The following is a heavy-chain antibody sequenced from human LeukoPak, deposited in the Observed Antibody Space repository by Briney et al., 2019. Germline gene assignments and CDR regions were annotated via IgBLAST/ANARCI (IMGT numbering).Heavy chain of an antibody. Sequence: PGGSLRLSCAASGFTFSSYAMSWVRQAPGKGLEWVSAISGSGGSTYSADSVKGRFTISRDNSKNTLYLQMNSLRAEDTAVYYCAKRYCSGGSCYYYWGQGTLVTVSS. CDR1: GFTFSSYA. CDR2: ISGSGGST. CDR3: AKRYCSGGSCYYY. J-gene: IGHJ4*02. D-gene: IGHD2-15*01. V-gene: IGHV3-23*01.